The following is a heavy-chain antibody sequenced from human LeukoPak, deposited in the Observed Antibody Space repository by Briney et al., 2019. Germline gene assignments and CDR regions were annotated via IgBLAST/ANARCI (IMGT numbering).Heavy chain of an antibody. CDR3: VTYYYGSSAPKRNY. V-gene: IGHV4-34*01. Sequence: SETLSLTCAVYGGSFSDYFWSWIRQPPGRGLEWIGEISHSGSTTYNPSLRSRVTISGDTSKKQFSLKLSSVTAADTAVYYCVTYYYGSSAPKRNYWGQGILVTVSS. D-gene: IGHD3-22*01. CDR2: ISHSGST. J-gene: IGHJ4*02. CDR1: GGSFSDYF.